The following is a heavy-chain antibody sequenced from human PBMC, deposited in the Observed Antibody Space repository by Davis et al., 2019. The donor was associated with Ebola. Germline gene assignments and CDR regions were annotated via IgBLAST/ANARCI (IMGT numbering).Heavy chain of an antibody. CDR1: GFTFNTHG. CDR2: ISGSSNYI. J-gene: IGHJ4*02. V-gene: IGHV3-21*06. CDR3: ARPHYGDYDYFDY. D-gene: IGHD4-17*01. Sequence: GESLKISCEVAGFTFNTHGVDWVRQAPGKGLEWVSSISGSSNYIWYSDSVKGRFTVSRDNLKNSVFLEMTSLRADDSGVYYCARPHYGDYDYFDYWGRGTLVTVSS.